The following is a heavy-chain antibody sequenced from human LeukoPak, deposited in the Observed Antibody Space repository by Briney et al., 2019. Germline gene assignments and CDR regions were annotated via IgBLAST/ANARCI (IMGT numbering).Heavy chain of an antibody. V-gene: IGHV3-74*01. Sequence: PGGSLRLSCAASGVTFSSYWMHWVRQAPGKGLVWVSRINGDGSSTSYADSVKGRFTISRDNAKNTLYLQMNSLGAEDTAVYYCARVERWFDPWGQGTLVTVSS. J-gene: IGHJ5*02. CDR2: INGDGSST. CDR3: ARVERWFDP. CDR1: GVTFSSYW.